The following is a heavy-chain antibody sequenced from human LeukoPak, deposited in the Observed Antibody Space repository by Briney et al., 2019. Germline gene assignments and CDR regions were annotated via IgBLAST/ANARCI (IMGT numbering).Heavy chain of an antibody. CDR1: GFTFSSYW. V-gene: IGHV3-7*01. CDR2: IKQDGSEK. Sequence: GGSLRLSCAASGFTFSSYWMSWVRQAPGKGLEWVANIKQDGSEKYYVDSVKGRFTISRDNAKNSLYLQMNSLRAKDTAVYYCARATGYSSGWYVDYWGQGTLVTVSS. D-gene: IGHD6-19*01. CDR3: ARATGYSSGWYVDY. J-gene: IGHJ4*02.